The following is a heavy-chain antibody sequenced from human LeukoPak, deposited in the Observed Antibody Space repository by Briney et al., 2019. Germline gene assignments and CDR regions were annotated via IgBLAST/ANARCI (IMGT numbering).Heavy chain of an antibody. CDR1: GFTFSSYW. CDR3: ATAQLYYYDSSGPPNWYFDL. V-gene: IGHV3-7*01. D-gene: IGHD3-22*01. J-gene: IGHJ2*01. CDR2: IKQDGSEK. Sequence: GGSLRLSCAASGFTFSSYWMSWVRQAPGKGLGWVANIKQDGSEKYYVDSVKGRFTISRDNAKNSLYLQMNSLRAEDTAVYYCATAQLYYYDSSGPPNWYFDLWGRGTLVTVSS.